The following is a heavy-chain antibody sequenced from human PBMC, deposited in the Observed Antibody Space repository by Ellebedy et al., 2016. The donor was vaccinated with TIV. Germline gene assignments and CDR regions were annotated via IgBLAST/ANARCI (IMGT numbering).Heavy chain of an antibody. D-gene: IGHD6-6*01. CDR2: ISYDGSDK. V-gene: IGHV3-30*18. Sequence: GGSLRLSXAASGFTFSNYGMHWVRQAPGKGLEWVAVISYDGSDKYYADSVKGRFTISRDSSKNTLYLQMNSLRTEDTTVYYCAKAAAPIAARPGWFDPWGQGTLVTVSS. J-gene: IGHJ5*02. CDR1: GFTFSNYG. CDR3: AKAAAPIAARPGWFDP.